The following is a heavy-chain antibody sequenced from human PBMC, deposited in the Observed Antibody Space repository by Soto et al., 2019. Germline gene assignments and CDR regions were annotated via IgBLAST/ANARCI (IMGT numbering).Heavy chain of an antibody. CDR1: GGSISSGSYY. Sequence: QVQLQESGPGLVKPSQTLSLTYTVSGGSISSGSYYWSWIRQHPGKGLEWIGYIYYSGSTYYNPSLKSRVTISVDTSKNQFSLKLSSVTAADTAVYYCAREVVRGVINYYGMDVWGQGTTVTVSS. J-gene: IGHJ6*02. CDR3: AREVVRGVINYYGMDV. D-gene: IGHD3-10*01. CDR2: IYYSGST. V-gene: IGHV4-31*03.